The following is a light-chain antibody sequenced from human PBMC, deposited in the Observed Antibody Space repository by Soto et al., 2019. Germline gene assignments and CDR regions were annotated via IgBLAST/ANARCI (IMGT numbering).Light chain of an antibody. V-gene: IGLV2-8*01. CDR1: SSDVGGYSY. Sequence: QSVLTQRPSASGSPGQSVTISCTGTSSDVGGYSYVSWYQRHPGKAPKLVIYEVTKRPSGVPDRFSGSKSGSTASLTVSGLQAEDEANYYCSSYAGSNNLYVFGTGTKVTVL. CDR2: EVT. CDR3: SSYAGSNNLYV. J-gene: IGLJ1*01.